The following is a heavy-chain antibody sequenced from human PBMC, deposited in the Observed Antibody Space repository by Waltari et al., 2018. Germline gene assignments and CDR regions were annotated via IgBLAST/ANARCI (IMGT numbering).Heavy chain of an antibody. CDR1: GYSISSGYY. Sequence: QVQLQESGPGLVKPSETLSLTCAVSGYSISSGYYWGWIRQPPGKGLEWIGSIYHSGSTYYNPSLKSRVTISVDTSKNQFSLKLSSVTAADTAVYYCARVDYGDYVFDYWGQGTLVTVSS. CDR2: IYHSGST. J-gene: IGHJ4*02. CDR3: ARVDYGDYVFDY. V-gene: IGHV4-38-2*01. D-gene: IGHD4-17*01.